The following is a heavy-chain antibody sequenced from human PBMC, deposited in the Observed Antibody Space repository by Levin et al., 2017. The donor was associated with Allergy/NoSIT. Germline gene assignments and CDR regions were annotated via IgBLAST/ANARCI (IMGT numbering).Heavy chain of an antibody. CDR2: LYYSGST. D-gene: IGHD4-17*01. J-gene: IGHJ4*02. CDR1: GDSISPYY. CDR3: ARFHGDYAGFYFDY. V-gene: IGHV4-59*01. Sequence: SETLSLTCSVSGDSISPYYWSWIRQPPGKPLEWIGSLYYSGSTNYNPSLKSRVTISVDTSTHQFSLKLTPVTAADTAVYYCARFHGDYAGFYFDYWGQGTLVTVSA.